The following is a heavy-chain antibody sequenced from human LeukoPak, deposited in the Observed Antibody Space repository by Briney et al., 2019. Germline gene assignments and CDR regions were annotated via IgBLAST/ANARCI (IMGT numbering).Heavy chain of an antibody. CDR1: GFSFGGFA. V-gene: IGHV3-30*18. CDR3: AKVLLIGYFDSSGLNSAFDY. J-gene: IGHJ4*02. D-gene: IGHD3-22*01. Sequence: GGSLRLSCAASGFSFGGFAMHWVRQTPGKGLEWVAVISYDGSNKDYADSVKGRFAISRDNSRNTLYLQMNSLRAEDTAVYYCAKVLLIGYFDSSGLNSAFDYWGQGTLVTVSS. CDR2: ISYDGSNK.